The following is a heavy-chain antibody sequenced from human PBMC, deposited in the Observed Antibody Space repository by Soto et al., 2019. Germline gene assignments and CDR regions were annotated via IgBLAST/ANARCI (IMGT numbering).Heavy chain of an antibody. J-gene: IGHJ6*02. CDR3: AKDGRGFGTGTTRADYGMDV. V-gene: IGHV3-30*18. Sequence: GGSLRLSCAASGFTFSSYGMHWVRQAPGKGLEWVAVISYDGSNKYYADSVKGRFTISRDNSKNTLYLQMNSLRAEDTAVYYCAKDGRGFGTGTTRADYGMDVWGQGTTVTVSS. CDR1: GFTFSSYG. CDR2: ISYDGSNK. D-gene: IGHD1-1*01.